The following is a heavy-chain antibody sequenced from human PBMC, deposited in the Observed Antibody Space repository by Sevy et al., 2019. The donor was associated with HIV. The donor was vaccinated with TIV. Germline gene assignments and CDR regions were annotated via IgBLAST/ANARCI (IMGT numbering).Heavy chain of an antibody. CDR2: INLSDENP. CDR1: GYTFTNYY. V-gene: IGHV1-46*01. Sequence: ASVKVFCKASGYTFTNYYMHWARQAPGQGFEWMGVINLSDENPVYAQNFKGRVTMTRDTSTSTVNMELKNLRSEDTAVYYCARGEGGSWSFDYWGQGTLVTVSS. D-gene: IGHD6-13*01. J-gene: IGHJ4*02. CDR3: ARGEGGSWSFDY.